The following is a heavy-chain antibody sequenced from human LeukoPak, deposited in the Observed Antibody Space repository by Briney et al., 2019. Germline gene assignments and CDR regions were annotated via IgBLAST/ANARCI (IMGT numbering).Heavy chain of an antibody. J-gene: IGHJ4*02. Sequence: SETLSLTCTVSGGSISSSTYYWGWIRQPPGKGLEWIGSFFYSGSTYYNPSLKSRLTMSVDMSNNQLSLKLMSVTAADTAVYYCASGTSTYYELYFWGQGTLVTVSS. CDR3: ASGTSTYYELYF. D-gene: IGHD3-3*01. V-gene: IGHV4-39*01. CDR1: GGSISSSTYY. CDR2: FFYSGST.